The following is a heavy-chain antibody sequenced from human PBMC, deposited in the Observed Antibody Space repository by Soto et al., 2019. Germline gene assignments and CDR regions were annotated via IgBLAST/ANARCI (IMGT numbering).Heavy chain of an antibody. CDR3: ARDLNYWSLLIDH. D-gene: IGHD2-8*02. CDR1: GFSLSRYG. J-gene: IGHJ4*02. CDR2: LWSDGIKT. V-gene: IGHV3-33*01. Sequence: PGGSLRLSXTASGFSLSRYGLHWVRQAPGKGLEWVAGLWSDGIKTSYTDSVKGRFTISRDTSKNMLYLQMNSLGAEDTAVYYCARDLNYWSLLIDHWGQGTLVTVSS.